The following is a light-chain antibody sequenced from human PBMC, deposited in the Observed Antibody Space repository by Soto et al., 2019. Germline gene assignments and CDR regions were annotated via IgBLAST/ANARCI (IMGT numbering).Light chain of an antibody. CDR2: LVS. Sequence: DIVMTQSPLSLPVTPGEPASSSCRSSQILLHSNGYNYLDWYLQKPGQSPQLLIYLVSVRASGVPSRFSGSGSGTEFTLTISSLQPEDFATYYCQHYNSYSEACGQGTKGDIK. CDR1: QILLHSNGYNY. CDR3: QHYNSYSEA. V-gene: IGKV2-28*01. J-gene: IGKJ1*01.